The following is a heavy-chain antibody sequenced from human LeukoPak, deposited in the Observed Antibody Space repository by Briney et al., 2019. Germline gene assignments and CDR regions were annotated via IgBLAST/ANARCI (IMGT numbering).Heavy chain of an antibody. V-gene: IGHV1-18*01. D-gene: IGHD2-2*02. CDR2: ISAYNGNT. J-gene: IGHJ6*02. CDR1: GYTFTSYG. Sequence: ASVKLSCKASGYTFTSYGISWVRQAPGQGLEWMGWISAYNGNTNYAQKLQSRVTMTADTSTSTAYMELRSLRSDDTAVYYCARLYCSSNSCYMRDYYGMDVWGQGTTVTVSS. CDR3: ARLYCSSNSCYMRDYYGMDV.